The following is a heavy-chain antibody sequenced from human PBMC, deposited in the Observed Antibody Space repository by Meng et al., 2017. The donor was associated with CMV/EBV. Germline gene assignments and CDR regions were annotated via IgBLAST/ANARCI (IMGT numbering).Heavy chain of an antibody. J-gene: IGHJ3*02. CDR1: GYTFTSYY. CDR3: ARDWTIFGVVIPGDDAFDI. CDR2: INPSGGST. V-gene: IGHV1-46*01. Sequence: ASVKVSCKASGYTFTSYYMHWMRQAPGQGLEWMGIINPSGGSTSYAQKFQGRVTMTRDTSTSTVYMELSSLRSEDTAVYYCARDWTIFGVVIPGDDAFDIWGQGTMVTVSS. D-gene: IGHD3-3*01.